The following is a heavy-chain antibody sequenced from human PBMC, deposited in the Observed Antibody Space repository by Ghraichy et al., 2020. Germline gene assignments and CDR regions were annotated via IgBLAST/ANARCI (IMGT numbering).Heavy chain of an antibody. V-gene: IGHV3-74*03. J-gene: IGHJ4*02. CDR2: INADGTYT. CDR1: GFTFSNYW. D-gene: IGHD6-13*01. Sequence: GGSLRLSCAASGFTFSNYWVHWVRQAPGKGLVWVSRINADGTYTTHADSVKGRFTISRDNAKNTLYLQMNSLRAEDTAVYYCATFGTSWFWCYWGQGTLVTVSS. CDR3: ATFGTSWFWCY.